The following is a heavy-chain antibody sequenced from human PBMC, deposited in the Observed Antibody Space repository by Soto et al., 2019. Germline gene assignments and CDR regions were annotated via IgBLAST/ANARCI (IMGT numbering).Heavy chain of an antibody. CDR1: GGSISSTPYC. CDR3: ARQRGYNYGLYNWFDP. Sequence: NPSETLSLTCTVSGGSISSTPYCWGWIRQPPGKGLEWIGTISYLGTTYYNPSLENRVTISADTSKNQFSLKLSSVTAADTVIYYCARQRGYNYGLYNWFDPWGQGTLVTVS. D-gene: IGHD5-18*01. CDR2: ISYLGTT. J-gene: IGHJ5*02. V-gene: IGHV4-39*01.